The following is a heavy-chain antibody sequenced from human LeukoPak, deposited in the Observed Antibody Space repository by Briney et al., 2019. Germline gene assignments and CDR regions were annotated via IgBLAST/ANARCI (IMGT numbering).Heavy chain of an antibody. D-gene: IGHD1-26*01. Sequence: ASVKVSCKASGYTFTSYGISWVRQAPGQGLEWMGWISAYNGNTNYAQKLQGRVTMTTDTSTSTAYMELRSLRSDDTAVYYCARGGYSGNYNSYFDYWGQGTLVTVSS. CDR3: ARGGYSGNYNSYFDY. CDR2: ISAYNGNT. CDR1: GYTFTSYG. V-gene: IGHV1-18*01. J-gene: IGHJ4*02.